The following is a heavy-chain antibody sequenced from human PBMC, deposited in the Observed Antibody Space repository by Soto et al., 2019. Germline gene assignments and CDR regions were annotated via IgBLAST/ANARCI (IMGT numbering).Heavy chain of an antibody. D-gene: IGHD5-12*01. CDR1: GFTFDDYA. Sequence: EVQLVESGGGLVQPGRSLRLSCAASGFTFDDYAMHWVRQAPGKGLEWVSGISWNSGIIGYADSVKGRFTISRDNAKNSLYLQMNSLRAEDTALYYCAKEGGYEKRYYYYYMDGWGNGTTVTVSS. J-gene: IGHJ6*03. V-gene: IGHV3-9*01. CDR3: AKEGGYEKRYYYYYMDG. CDR2: ISWNSGII.